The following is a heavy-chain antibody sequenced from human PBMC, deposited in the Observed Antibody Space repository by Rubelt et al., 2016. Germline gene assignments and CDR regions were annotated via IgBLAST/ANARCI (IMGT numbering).Heavy chain of an antibody. Sequence: QVQLQQWGAGLLKPSETLSLNCAVQSASFGSYYWNWIRQTPGEGLEWIGEINQSGSTNYNPSLKSRLTISVDTSKNQFSLKLSSVTAADTAVDYCARGGIAVAGASKIFDYWGQGTLVTVSS. D-gene: IGHD6-19*01. J-gene: IGHJ4*02. CDR1: SASFGSYY. CDR2: INQSGST. CDR3: ARGGIAVAGASKIFDY. V-gene: IGHV4-34*01.